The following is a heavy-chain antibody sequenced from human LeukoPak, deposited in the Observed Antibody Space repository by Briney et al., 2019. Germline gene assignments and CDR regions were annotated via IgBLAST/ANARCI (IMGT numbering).Heavy chain of an antibody. J-gene: IGHJ4*02. Sequence: GRSLRLSCAASGFTFDDYAMHWVRQAPGKGLEWVSSIYSTSTHIYYADSVKGRFTISRDNAKNSLYLQMNSLRVEDTAVYYCARTGRTSIDYWGQGTLVTVSS. D-gene: IGHD1-1*01. V-gene: IGHV3-21*01. CDR2: IYSTSTHI. CDR3: ARTGRTSIDY. CDR1: GFTFDDYA.